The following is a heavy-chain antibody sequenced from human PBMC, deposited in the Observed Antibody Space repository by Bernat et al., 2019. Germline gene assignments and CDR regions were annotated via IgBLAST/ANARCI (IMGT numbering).Heavy chain of an antibody. Sequence: EVQLVESGGGLVQPGGFLRLSCAASGFTFSNYWMSWVRQAPGKGVEWGANIKKDGSEKYYVDSVMGRFTISRDNAKNSLYLQMNSLRAEDTAVYYCTRDLDIVRVFVGYDAFDIWGQGTMVSVS. V-gene: IGHV3-7*01. J-gene: IGHJ3*02. CDR2: IKKDGSEK. CDR1: GFTFSNYW. D-gene: IGHD2/OR15-2a*01. CDR3: TRDLDIVRVFVGYDAFDI.